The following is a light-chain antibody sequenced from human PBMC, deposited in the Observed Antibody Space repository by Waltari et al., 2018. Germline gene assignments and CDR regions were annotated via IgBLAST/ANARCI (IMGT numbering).Light chain of an antibody. CDR2: TDD. CDR1: SSNIGSHY. Sequence: SVLTQPPSASGAPGQRVTISCSGSSSNIGSHYVYWYQQRPGTAPKLLISTDDQRAAGVPDRVSASKSGTSASLAISGLRSEVEADYYCAAWDDSPSGHVVFGGGTKLTVL. V-gene: IGLV1-47*02. CDR3: AAWDDSPSGHVV. J-gene: IGLJ2*01.